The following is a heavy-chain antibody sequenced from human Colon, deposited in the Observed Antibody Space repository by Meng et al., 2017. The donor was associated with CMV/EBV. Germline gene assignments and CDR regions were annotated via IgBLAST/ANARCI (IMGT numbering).Heavy chain of an antibody. D-gene: IGHD2-2*01. CDR3: ARDGSYGKYCRSNSCIYFDS. J-gene: IGHJ4*02. CDR2: IIPILSTT. Sequence: WVRQAPGQAPEYMGGIIPILSTTIYAQKFEGRITITTDESSNTGYMELRSLTSEDTAVYYCARDGSYGKYCRSNSCIYFDSWGQGTLVTVSS. V-gene: IGHV1-69*16.